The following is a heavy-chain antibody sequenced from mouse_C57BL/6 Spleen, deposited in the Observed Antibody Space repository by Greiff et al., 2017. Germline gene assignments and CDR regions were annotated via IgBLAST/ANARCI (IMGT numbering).Heavy chain of an antibody. CDR3: AREEVLLTRFAY. J-gene: IGHJ3*01. CDR2: IYPGSGST. Sequence: QVQLQQSGAELVKPGASVKMSCKASGYTFTSYWITWVKQRPGQGLEWIGDIYPGSGSTNYNEKFKSKATLTVDTSSSTAYMQLSSLTSEDSAVYYCAREEVLLTRFAYWGQGTLVTVSA. CDR1: GYTFTSYW. V-gene: IGHV1-55*01. D-gene: IGHD2-1*01.